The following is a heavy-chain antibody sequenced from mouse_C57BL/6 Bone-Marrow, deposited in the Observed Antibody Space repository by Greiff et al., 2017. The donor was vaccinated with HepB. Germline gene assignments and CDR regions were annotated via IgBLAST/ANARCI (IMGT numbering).Heavy chain of an antibody. CDR1: GFTFSSYA. J-gene: IGHJ3*01. D-gene: IGHD1-1*01. CDR3: TRGGITTVGFAY. V-gene: IGHV5S21*01. CDR2: ISSGGDYI. Sequence: EVKLVESGEGLVKPGGSLKLSCAASGFTFSSYAMSWVRQTPEKRLEWVAYISSGGDYIYYADTVKGRFTISRDNARNTLYLQMSSLKSEDTAMYYCTRGGITTVGFAYWGQGTLVTVS.